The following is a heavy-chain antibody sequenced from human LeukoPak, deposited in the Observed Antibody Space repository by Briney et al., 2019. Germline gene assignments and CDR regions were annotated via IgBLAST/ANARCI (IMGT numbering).Heavy chain of an antibody. CDR3: ARDHKGFDY. V-gene: IGHV3-7*01. J-gene: IGHJ4*02. Sequence: PGGSLGLSCAASGFTFSNVWMSWVRQAPGKGLEWVANIKQDGSEKYYVDSVKGRFTISRDNAKNSLYLQMNSLRAEDTAVYYCARDHKGFDYWGQGTLVTVSS. CDR1: GFTFSNVW. CDR2: IKQDGSEK.